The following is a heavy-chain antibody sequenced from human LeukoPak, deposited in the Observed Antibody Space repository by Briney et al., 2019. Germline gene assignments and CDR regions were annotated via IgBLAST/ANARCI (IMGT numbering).Heavy chain of an antibody. Sequence: PGGSLRLSCAASGFTFSSYGMHWVRQAPGKGLEWVAVIWYDGSNKYYADSVKGRFTISRDNSKNTLYLQMNSLRAEDTAVYYCARERVAVAGLNYYYYGMDVWGQGTTVTVSS. CDR2: IWYDGSNK. CDR3: ARERVAVAGLNYYYYGMDV. V-gene: IGHV3-33*01. J-gene: IGHJ6*02. D-gene: IGHD6-19*01. CDR1: GFTFSSYG.